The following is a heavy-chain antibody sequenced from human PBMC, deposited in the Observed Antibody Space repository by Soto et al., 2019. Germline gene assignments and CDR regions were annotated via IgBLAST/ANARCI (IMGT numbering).Heavy chain of an antibody. Sequence: QLVESGGGLVKPGGSLRLSCTASGFIFSDFYMAWIRQAPGKGLEWVSYISSDGSATYKDSVKGRFTVSRDNAKDSLYLQMNSMRDEDTAVYYCVRDRERRWFDPWGQGTLVNVSS. J-gene: IGHJ5*02. CDR3: VRDRERRWFDP. V-gene: IGHV3-11*01. CDR2: ISSDGSAT. D-gene: IGHD1-1*01. CDR1: GFIFSDFY.